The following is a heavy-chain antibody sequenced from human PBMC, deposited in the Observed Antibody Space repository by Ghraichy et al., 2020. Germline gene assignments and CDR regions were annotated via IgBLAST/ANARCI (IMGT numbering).Heavy chain of an antibody. CDR3: TTAYSYGASMDV. CDR1: GFTFSNAW. Sequence: GGSLRLSCAASGFTFSNAWMSWVRQAPGKGLEWVGRIKSKTDGGTTDYAAPVKGRFTISRDDSKNTLYLQMNSLKTEDTAVYYCTTAYSYGASMDVWGQGTTVTVSS. D-gene: IGHD5-18*01. CDR2: IKSKTDGGTT. J-gene: IGHJ6*02. V-gene: IGHV3-15*01.